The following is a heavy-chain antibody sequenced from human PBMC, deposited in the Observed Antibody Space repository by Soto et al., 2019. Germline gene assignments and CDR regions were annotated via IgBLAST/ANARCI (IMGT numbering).Heavy chain of an antibody. D-gene: IGHD6-13*01. CDR3: ARGSIAAAANDAFDI. Sequence: GGSLRLSWAASGFTFSSYGMHWVRQAPGKGLEWVAVIWYDGSNKYYADSVKGRFTISRDNSKNTLYLQMNGLRAEDTAVYYCARGSIAAAANDAFDIWGQGTMVT. CDR1: GFTFSSYG. V-gene: IGHV3-33*01. J-gene: IGHJ3*02. CDR2: IWYDGSNK.